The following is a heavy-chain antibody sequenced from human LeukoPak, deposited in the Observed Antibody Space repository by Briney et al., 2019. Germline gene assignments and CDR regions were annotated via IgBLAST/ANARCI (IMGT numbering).Heavy chain of an antibody. CDR1: GFPFSGSV. J-gene: IGHJ4*02. Sequence: GGSLRLPCAASGFPFSGSVLQWARQASGKGLEGVGSFRSTANGYATAYAASVKGRFTISRDDSKNTAYLQMDSLKTEDTAVYYCTGSYYGSGSYADFDYWGQGTLVTVSS. CDR3: TGSYYGSGSYADFDY. D-gene: IGHD3-10*01. V-gene: IGHV3-73*01. CDR2: FRSTANGYAT.